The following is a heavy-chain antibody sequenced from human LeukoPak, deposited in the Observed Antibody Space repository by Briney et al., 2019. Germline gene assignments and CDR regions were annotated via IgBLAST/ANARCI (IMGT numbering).Heavy chain of an antibody. CDR1: GFTFSSYA. V-gene: IGHV3-23*01. D-gene: IGHD3-22*01. CDR3: AKDQLRYYDSSGYQNWFDP. J-gene: IGHJ5*02. Sequence: GGSLRLSCAASGFTFSSYAMSWVRQAPGKGLEWVSAISGSGGSTYYADSVKGRFTISRDNSKNTLYLQMNSLRDEDTAVYYCAKDQLRYYDSSGYQNWFDPWGQGTLVTVSS. CDR2: ISGSGGST.